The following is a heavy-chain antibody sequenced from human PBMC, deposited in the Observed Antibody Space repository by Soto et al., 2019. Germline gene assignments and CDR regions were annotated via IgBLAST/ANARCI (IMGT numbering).Heavy chain of an antibody. CDR1: GGSISSGGYY. CDR2: IYYSGST. Sequence: QVQLQESGPGLVKPSQTLSLTCTVSGGSISSGGYYWSWIRQHPGKGLEWIGYIYYSGSTYYNPSLKSRVTISVDTSKNQFSLKLSSVTAADTAVYYCARDQSSSEPYYYGMDVWGQGTTVTVSS. D-gene: IGHD3-22*01. V-gene: IGHV4-31*03. J-gene: IGHJ6*02. CDR3: ARDQSSSEPYYYGMDV.